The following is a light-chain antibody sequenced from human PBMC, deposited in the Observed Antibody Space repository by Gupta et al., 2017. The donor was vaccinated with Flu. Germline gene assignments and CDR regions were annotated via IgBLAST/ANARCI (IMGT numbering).Light chain of an antibody. CDR3: QQRSGLQMNT. CDR2: DST. J-gene: IGKJ2*01. CDR1: QSVNIY. V-gene: IGKV3-11*01. Sequence: DILFTLSPATLSLSPGHRAILSCRASQSVNIYLAWYQQKPGQPPRLLMFDSTKRAAGIPDRLSGSGSGTDCTLTISTLEPEDFEVYECQQRSGLQMNTFGQGTKLE.